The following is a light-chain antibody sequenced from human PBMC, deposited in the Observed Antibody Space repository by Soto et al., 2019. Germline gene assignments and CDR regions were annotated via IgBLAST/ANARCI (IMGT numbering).Light chain of an antibody. CDR2: GAC. J-gene: IGKJ4*01. V-gene: IGKV3-20*01. Sequence: IVLTQSPCTLSLSPGQRATLSCRAGQSVSSSYLAWYQQKGRRAPRIXRWGACSRATRMPDRGSGRGDLTHILLTPSAPETQDIVEYYSQQNRSTPLTFGGGTKVDIK. CDR3: QQNRSTPLT. CDR1: QSVSSSY.